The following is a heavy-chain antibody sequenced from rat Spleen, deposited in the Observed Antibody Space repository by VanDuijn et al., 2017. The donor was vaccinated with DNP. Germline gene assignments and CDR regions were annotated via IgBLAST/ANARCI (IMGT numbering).Heavy chain of an antibody. CDR3: VREDKGVDA. Sequence: EVKLVESGGGLVQPGRSLKLSCAASGFNFNDYWMGWVRQAPGKGLEWIGQINKDSRITKYSPSLKEKLTISRDYAKNTLYLQMSKLGSEDTASYYCVREDKGVDAWGQGVSVTVSS. V-gene: IGHV4-2*01. J-gene: IGHJ4*01. CDR2: INKDSRIT. D-gene: IGHD2-2*01. CDR1: GFNFNDYW.